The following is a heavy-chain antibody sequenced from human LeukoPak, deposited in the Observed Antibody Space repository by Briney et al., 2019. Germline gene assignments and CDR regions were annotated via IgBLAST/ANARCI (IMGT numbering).Heavy chain of an antibody. Sequence: SETLSLTCTVSGDSISSSSYNWDWIRQPPGKGLEWIGSIYYSGSTYYNPSLKSRVTISVDTSKNQFSLKLSSVTAADTAVYYCARGTYDYDSSPFDYWGQGTLVTVSS. CDR2: IYYSGST. V-gene: IGHV4-39*07. CDR3: ARGTYDYDSSPFDY. D-gene: IGHD3-22*01. J-gene: IGHJ4*02. CDR1: GDSISSSSYN.